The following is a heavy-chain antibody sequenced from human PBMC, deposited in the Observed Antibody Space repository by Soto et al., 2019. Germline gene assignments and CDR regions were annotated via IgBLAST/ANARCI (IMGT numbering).Heavy chain of an antibody. D-gene: IGHD2-15*01. CDR1: GFTFRNHA. J-gene: IGHJ6*02. CDR2: IAHDGSNA. Sequence: QVQLVESGGGVVQPGGSLRLSCAASGFTFRNHAMHWVRQAPGKGLECLAVIAHDGSNAFDRDSVKGRFTVSRDNSKNTLDLYMNSLRSEDTGVYYCARGDREDILVVVGARPGEYGTDIWGQGTTVIVSS. CDR3: ARGDREDILVVVGARPGEYGTDI. V-gene: IGHV3-30-3*01.